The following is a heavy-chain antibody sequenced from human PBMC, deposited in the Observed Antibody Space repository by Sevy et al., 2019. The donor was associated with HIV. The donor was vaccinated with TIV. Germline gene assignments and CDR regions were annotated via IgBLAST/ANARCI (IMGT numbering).Heavy chain of an antibody. V-gene: IGHV1-24*01. CDR3: ASTKDYYDNTGDPFDF. CDR1: GYTLTQLS. D-gene: IGHD3-22*01. J-gene: IGHJ4*02. CDR2: FDPEDGEK. Sequence: ASVKVSCKVSGYTLTQLSMHWVRQAPGKGLEWMGSFDPEDGEKIYARKFQGRVTLTGDTFRDTAYMELGSLRSEDTAVYYCASTKDYYDNTGDPFDFWGQGTLVTVSS.